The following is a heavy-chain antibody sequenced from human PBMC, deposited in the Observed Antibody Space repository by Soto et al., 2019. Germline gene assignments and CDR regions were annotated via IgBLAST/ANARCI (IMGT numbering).Heavy chain of an antibody. CDR2: IIPILGIA. J-gene: IGHJ4*02. V-gene: IGHV1-69*02. Sequence: QVQLVQSGAEVKKPGSSVKVSCKASGGTFSSYTISWVRQAPGQGLEWMGRIIPILGIANYAQKFQGRVTITADKSTSTAYMELSSLRSEDTAVYYCASAEPKLRYCSGGSCYSPFDPYFDYWGQGTLVTVSS. CDR1: GGTFSSYT. D-gene: IGHD2-15*01. CDR3: ASAEPKLRYCSGGSCYSPFDPYFDY.